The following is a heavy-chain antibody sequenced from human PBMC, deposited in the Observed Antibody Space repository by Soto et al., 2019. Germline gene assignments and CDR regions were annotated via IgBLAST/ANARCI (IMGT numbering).Heavy chain of an antibody. CDR1: GYTFSSYG. CDR3: ARGGYYDSSGSRNYHYYGMNV. CDR2: ISPYDGNT. J-gene: IGHJ6*02. V-gene: IGHV1-18*01. Sequence: QVQLVQSGGEVKKPGASVKVSCKASGYTFSSYGINWVRQAPGQGLEWLGWISPYDGNTKYAQILQGRFSMTTDTSTKTAYMEVGSLRSDDTAVYYCARGGYYDSSGSRNYHYYGMNVWGQGTTVTVSS. D-gene: IGHD3-22*01.